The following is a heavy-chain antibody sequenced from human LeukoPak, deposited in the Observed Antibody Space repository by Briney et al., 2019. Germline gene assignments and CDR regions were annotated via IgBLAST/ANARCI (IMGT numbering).Heavy chain of an antibody. Sequence: PGGSLRLSCAASGFIFSSYPVHWVRQAPGKGLEWVALILYDGSNKYYADSVKGRFTISRDNSKNTLYLQMNSLRAEDTAVYYCVREPYYYDSKGSFDSWGQGTLVTVSS. CDR3: VREPYYYDSKGSFDS. D-gene: IGHD3-22*01. CDR1: GFIFSSYP. J-gene: IGHJ4*02. CDR2: ILYDGSNK. V-gene: IGHV3-30*04.